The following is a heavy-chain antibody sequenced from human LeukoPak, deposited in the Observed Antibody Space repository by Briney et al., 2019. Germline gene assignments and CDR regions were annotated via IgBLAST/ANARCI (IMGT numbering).Heavy chain of an antibody. Sequence: SETLSLTCAVSGGSISSSNWWSWVRQPPGKGLEWIGEIYHSGSTNYNPSLKSRVTISVDKSKNQFSLKLRSVTAADTAVYYCARGYSYGPNDAFDIWGQGTMVTISS. CDR3: ARGYSYGPNDAFDI. CDR2: IYHSGST. D-gene: IGHD5-18*01. J-gene: IGHJ3*02. CDR1: GGSISSSNW. V-gene: IGHV4-4*02.